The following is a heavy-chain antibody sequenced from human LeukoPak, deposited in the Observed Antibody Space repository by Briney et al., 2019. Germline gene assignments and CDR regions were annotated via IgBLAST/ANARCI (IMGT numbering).Heavy chain of an antibody. D-gene: IGHD2-2*01. CDR2: INQGGSVK. J-gene: IGHJ6*03. Sequence: PGGSLRLSCAAYGFTFRSYWMSWVRQAPGKGPEWVANINQGGSVKYYVDSVKGRFTISRDDAKNSLYVQMNSLRDEDTAVYYCASDIVVVPAAISYYYMDVWGKGTTVTVSS. CDR1: GFTFRSYW. V-gene: IGHV3-7*01. CDR3: ASDIVVVPAAISYYYMDV.